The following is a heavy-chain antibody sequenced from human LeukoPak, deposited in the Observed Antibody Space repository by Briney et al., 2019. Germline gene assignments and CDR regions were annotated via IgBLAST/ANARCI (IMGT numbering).Heavy chain of an antibody. CDR2: IKHDGGET. D-gene: IGHD6-13*01. Sequence: GGSLKLSCTASGYTFTSYCMSWVRQATGQGLEWVGYIKHDGGETYYVESVKGRFTISRDNAKNSLYLQMNSLRAEDTAVYYCAREYSNAYWGQGTLVTVSS. V-gene: IGHV3-7*01. CDR1: GYTFTSYC. J-gene: IGHJ4*02. CDR3: AREYSNAY.